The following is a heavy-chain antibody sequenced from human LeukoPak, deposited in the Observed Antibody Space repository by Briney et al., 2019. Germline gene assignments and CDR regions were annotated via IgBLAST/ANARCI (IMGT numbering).Heavy chain of an antibody. Sequence: GGSLRLSCAPSGFTFSRHGMHWVRQAPGKGLEWVAIISNDGSRKYYAHSVEGRFTISRDNSKNTLYLQMDSLRAEDTAVYYCARDLMIRGVIHIFDSWGQGTLVTVSS. D-gene: IGHD3-10*01. CDR1: GFTFSRHG. CDR3: ARDLMIRGVIHIFDS. CDR2: ISNDGSRK. J-gene: IGHJ4*02. V-gene: IGHV3-30*03.